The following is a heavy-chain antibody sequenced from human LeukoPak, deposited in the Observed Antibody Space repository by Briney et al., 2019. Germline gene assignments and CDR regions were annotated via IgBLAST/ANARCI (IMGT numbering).Heavy chain of an antibody. V-gene: IGHV4-61*02. Sequence: SQTLSLTCTVSGGSISSGSYYWSWIRQPAGKGLEWIGRIYTSGSTNYNPSLKSRVTISVDTSKNQFSLKLSSVTAADTAVYYCARDPYYDSSGYLNPWGQGTLLTVSS. CDR2: IYTSGST. D-gene: IGHD3-22*01. CDR1: GGSISSGSYY. CDR3: ARDPYYDSSGYLNP. J-gene: IGHJ5*02.